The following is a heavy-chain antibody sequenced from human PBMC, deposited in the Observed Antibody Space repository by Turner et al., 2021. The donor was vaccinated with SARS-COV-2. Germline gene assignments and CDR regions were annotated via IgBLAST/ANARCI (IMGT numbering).Heavy chain of an antibody. V-gene: IGHV1-2*02. CDR3: ASPKPFNDFWSGSHYYYYGMDV. J-gene: IGHJ6*02. Sequence: QVQLVQSGAEVKKPGASVKVSCKASGYTFTGYSMHWVRQAPGQGLEWMGWINPNSGGTNYAQKFQGRVTMTRDTSISTAYMELSRLRSDDTAVYYCASPKPFNDFWSGSHYYYYGMDVWGQGTTVTVSS. D-gene: IGHD3-3*01. CDR2: INPNSGGT. CDR1: GYTFTGYS.